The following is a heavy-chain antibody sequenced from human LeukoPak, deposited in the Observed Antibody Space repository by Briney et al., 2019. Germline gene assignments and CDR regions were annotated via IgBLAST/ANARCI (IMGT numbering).Heavy chain of an antibody. CDR2: ISGSGGST. V-gene: IGHV3-23*01. Sequence: PGGSLRLSCAASGFTFSSYAMSWVRQASGKGLEWVSAISGSGGSTYYADSVKGRFTISRDNSKNTLYLQMNSLRAEDTAVYYCAKGYGSGFLEWLVWFDPWGQGTLVTVSS. D-gene: IGHD3-3*01. CDR1: GFTFSSYA. J-gene: IGHJ5*02. CDR3: AKGYGSGFLEWLVWFDP.